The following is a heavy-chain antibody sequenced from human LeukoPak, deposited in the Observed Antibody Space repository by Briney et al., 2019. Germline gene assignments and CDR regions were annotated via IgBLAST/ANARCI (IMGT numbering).Heavy chain of an antibody. CDR1: GGSISSYY. CDR3: ARGGNYWPQWWFDP. V-gene: IGHV4-59*01. J-gene: IGHJ5*02. Sequence: SETLPLTCTVSGGSISSYYWSWIRQPPGKGLEWIGYIYYSGSTNYNPSLKSRVTISVDTSKNQFSLKLSSVTAADTAVYYCARGGNYWPQWWFDPWGRGTLVSVSS. D-gene: IGHD1-26*01. CDR2: IYYSGST.